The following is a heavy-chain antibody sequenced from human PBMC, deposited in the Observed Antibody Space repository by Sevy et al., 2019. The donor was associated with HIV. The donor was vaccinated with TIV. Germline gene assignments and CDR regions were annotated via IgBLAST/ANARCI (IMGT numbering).Heavy chain of an antibody. J-gene: IGHJ6*02. CDR2: VSYDGGNR. CDR1: AFTFSTYA. V-gene: IGHV3-30*18. D-gene: IGHD2-15*01. Sequence: GGSLRLSCAASAFTFSTYAMHWVRQAPGKGLEWVAVVSYDGGNRHYADSVKARFTISRDNSKNTLYLQMNSLRGEDTAVYYCAKDAGRCSGGNCYWATNYYGMDVWGQGTTVTVSS. CDR3: AKDAGRCSGGNCYWATNYYGMDV.